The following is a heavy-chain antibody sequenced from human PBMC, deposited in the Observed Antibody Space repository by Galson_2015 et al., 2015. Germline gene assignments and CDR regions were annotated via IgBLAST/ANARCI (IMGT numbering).Heavy chain of an antibody. V-gene: IGHV3-23*01. Sequence: SLRLSCAASGFTFSSYAMSWVRQAPGKGLEWVSLITASGGSPYYADSVKGRFTVSRDNSKNTLYLQMNSLRAEDTALYYCARDIGWPKGYFDHWGQGTQVTVSS. CDR3: ARDIGWPKGYFDH. CDR1: GFTFSSYA. J-gene: IGHJ4*02. CDR2: ITASGGSP.